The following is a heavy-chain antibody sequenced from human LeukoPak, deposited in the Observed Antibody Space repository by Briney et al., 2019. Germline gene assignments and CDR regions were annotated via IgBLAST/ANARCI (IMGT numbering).Heavy chain of an antibody. V-gene: IGHV3-23*01. J-gene: IGHJ5*01. CDR3: TRDPNGDYVGAFDS. D-gene: IGHD4-17*01. CDR1: GFGFSNFA. CDR2: INGGHYPT. Sequence: GGSLRLSCAASGFGFSNFAMTWVRQAPGKGLEWVSSINGGHYPTYNTDSVKRRFTISRDNSKNTLYLQMNSLRADDTAVYYCTRDPNGDYVGAFDSWGQGTLVTVSS.